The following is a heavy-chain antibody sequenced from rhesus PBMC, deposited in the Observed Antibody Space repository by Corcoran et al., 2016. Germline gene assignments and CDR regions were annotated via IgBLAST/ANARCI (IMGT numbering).Heavy chain of an antibody. CDR1: GGSISSSH. CDR3: ASGRAATTVY. CDR2: IYGSGSST. J-gene: IGHJ4*01. V-gene: IGHV4-169*02. Sequence: QLQLQESGPGLVKPSETLSLTCAVSGGSISSSHWSWIRQAPGKGLELIGYIYGSGSSTNYNPSLKSRVTLSGDTSKNQLSLKLSSVTAADTAVYYCASGRAATTVYWGQGVLVTVSS. D-gene: IGHD6-43*01.